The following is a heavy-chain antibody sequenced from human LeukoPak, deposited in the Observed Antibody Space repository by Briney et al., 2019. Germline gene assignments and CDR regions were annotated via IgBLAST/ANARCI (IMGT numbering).Heavy chain of an antibody. V-gene: IGHV3-23*01. CDR2: ISGSGGST. J-gene: IGHJ6*03. Sequence: GRSLRLSCAASGFTFSSYAMHWVRQAPGKGLEWVSAISGSGGSTYYADSVKGRFTISRDNSKNTLYLQMNSLRAEDTAVYYCAKGGYSSGWYDYYYMDVWGKGTTVTVSS. CDR3: AKGGYSSGWYDYYYMDV. D-gene: IGHD6-19*01. CDR1: GFTFSSYA.